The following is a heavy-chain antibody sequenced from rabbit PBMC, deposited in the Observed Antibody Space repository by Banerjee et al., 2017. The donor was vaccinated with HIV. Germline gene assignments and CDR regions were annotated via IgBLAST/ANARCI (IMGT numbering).Heavy chain of an antibody. CDR3: ARDLAGVIGWNFGL. J-gene: IGHJ4*01. D-gene: IGHD4-1*01. V-gene: IGHV1S40*01. CDR1: GFSFSSSYY. Sequence: QSLEESGGDLVKPGASLTLTCTASGFSFSSSYYMCWVRQAPGKGLEWIACIYTGSTSSTYYASWAKGRFTISKTSSTTVTLQMTSLTAADTATYFCARDLAGVIGWNFGLWGPGTLVTVS. CDR2: IYTGSTSST.